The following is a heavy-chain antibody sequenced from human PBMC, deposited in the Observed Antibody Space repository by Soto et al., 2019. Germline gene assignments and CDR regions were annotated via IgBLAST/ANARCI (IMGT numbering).Heavy chain of an antibody. J-gene: IGHJ5*02. Sequence: VKVSCKASGYTFTSYGISWVRQAPGQGLEWMGWISAYNGNTNYAQKLQGRVTMATDTSTSTAYMELRSLRSDDTAVYYCARDWSYYDILTGPIFDPWGQGTLVTVSS. CDR3: ARDWSYYDILTGPIFDP. D-gene: IGHD3-9*01. CDR2: ISAYNGNT. V-gene: IGHV1-18*01. CDR1: GYTFTSYG.